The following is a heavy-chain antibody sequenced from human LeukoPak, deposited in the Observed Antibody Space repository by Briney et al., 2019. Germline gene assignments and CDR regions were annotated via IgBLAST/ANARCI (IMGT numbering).Heavy chain of an antibody. CDR3: AREVPAATDWYYFDY. CDR1: GGTFSSYA. V-gene: IGHV1-69*04. J-gene: IGHJ4*02. Sequence: SVTVSCKASGGTFSSYAISWVRQAPGQGLEWMGRIIPILGIANYAQKFQGRVTITADKSTSTAYMELSSLRSEDTAVYYCAREVPAATDWYYFDYWGQGTLVTVSS. D-gene: IGHD2-2*01. CDR2: IIPILGIA.